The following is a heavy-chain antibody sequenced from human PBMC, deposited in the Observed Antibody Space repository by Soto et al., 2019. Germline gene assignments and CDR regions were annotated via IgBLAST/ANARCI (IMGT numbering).Heavy chain of an antibody. D-gene: IGHD2-2*01. CDR1: GFTFSSYW. J-gene: IGHJ5*02. V-gene: IGHV3-74*01. CDR2: INSDGSST. Sequence: PGGSLRLSCAASGFTFSSYWMHWVRQAPGRGLVWVSRINSDGSSTSYADSVKGRFTISRDNAKNTLYLQMNSLRAEDTAVYYCARERSSRGRFDPWGQGTLVTVSS. CDR3: ARERSSRGRFDP.